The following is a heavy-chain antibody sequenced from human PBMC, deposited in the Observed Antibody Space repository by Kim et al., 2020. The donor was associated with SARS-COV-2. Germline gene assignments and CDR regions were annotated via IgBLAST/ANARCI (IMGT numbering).Heavy chain of an antibody. D-gene: IGHD6-13*01. J-gene: IGHJ4*02. Sequence: PSLRSRVTTPVTTSKNQFSLKLSTVTAADTAVYYCARGREGYISSWYLDYWGQGTLVTVSS. V-gene: IGHV4-59*09. CDR3: ARGREGYISSWYLDY.